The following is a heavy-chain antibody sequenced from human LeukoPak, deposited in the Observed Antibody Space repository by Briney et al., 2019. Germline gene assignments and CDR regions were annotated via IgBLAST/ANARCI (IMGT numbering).Heavy chain of an antibody. J-gene: IGHJ4*02. D-gene: IGHD2-15*01. CDR2: ISSSSSYI. CDR1: GFTFSSYS. CDR3: ARVVVVAAHLDY. V-gene: IGHV3-21*01. Sequence: GGSLRLSCAASGFTFSSYSMNWVRQAPGKGLEWVSSISSSSSYIYYADSVKGRFTISRDNAKNSLYLQMNSLRAEDTAVYYCARVVVVAAHLDYWGQGTLVTVSS.